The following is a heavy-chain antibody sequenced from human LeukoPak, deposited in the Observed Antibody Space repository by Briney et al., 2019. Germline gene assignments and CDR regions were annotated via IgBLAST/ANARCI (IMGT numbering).Heavy chain of an antibody. D-gene: IGHD3-10*01. Sequence: SETLSLTCSVSGASVSSDCWNWIRQSPGRGLEWIGYTHYRGDINYNPSLKSRLTMSVDASSNQVSLKLSSMTAADAAVYYCGRNLGSGSDHWGQGTLVTVSS. CDR1: GASVSSDC. CDR2: THYRGDI. CDR3: GRNLGSGSDH. V-gene: IGHV4-59*02. J-gene: IGHJ4*02.